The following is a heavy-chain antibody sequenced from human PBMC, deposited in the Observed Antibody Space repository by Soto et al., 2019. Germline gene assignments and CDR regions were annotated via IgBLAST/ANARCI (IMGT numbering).Heavy chain of an antibody. J-gene: IGHJ5*02. Sequence: SVKVSCKASGGTFSIYAISWVRQAPGQGLEWMGGIIPIFGTANYAQKFQGRVTITADESTSTAYMELSSLRSEDTAVYYCATTDSIAAALRWFDPWGQGTLVTVSS. D-gene: IGHD6-13*01. CDR3: ATTDSIAAALRWFDP. V-gene: IGHV1-69*13. CDR1: GGTFSIYA. CDR2: IIPIFGTA.